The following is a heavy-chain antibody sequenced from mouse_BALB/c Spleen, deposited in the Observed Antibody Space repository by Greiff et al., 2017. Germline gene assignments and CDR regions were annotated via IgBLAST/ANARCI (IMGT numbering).Heavy chain of an antibody. V-gene: IGHV10-1*02. CDR2: IRSKSNNYAT. J-gene: IGHJ4*01. D-gene: IGHD1-1*01. CDR3: VRHPGSTGMDY. Sequence: EVKLVESGGGLVQPKGSLKLSCAASGFTFNTYAMNWVRQAPGKGLEWVARIRSKSNNYATYYADSVKDRFTISRDDSQSMLYLQMNNLKTEDTAMYYCVRHPGSTGMDYWGQGTSVTVSS. CDR1: GFTFNTYA.